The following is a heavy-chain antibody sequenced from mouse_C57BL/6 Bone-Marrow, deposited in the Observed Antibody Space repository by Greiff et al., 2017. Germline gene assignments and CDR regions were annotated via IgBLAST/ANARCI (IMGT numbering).Heavy chain of an antibody. J-gene: IGHJ2*01. CDR3: ARDTRGYFDY. D-gene: IGHD3-3*01. CDR1: GYTFTSYW. V-gene: IGHV1-69*01. Sequence: QVQLQQPGAELVMPGASVKLSCKASGYTFTSYWMHWVKQRPGQGLEWIGEIDPSDSYTNYNQKFKGKSTLTVDKSSSTAYMQLSSLTSEDSAVYDCARDTRGYFDYGGQGTTLTVSS. CDR2: IDPSDSYT.